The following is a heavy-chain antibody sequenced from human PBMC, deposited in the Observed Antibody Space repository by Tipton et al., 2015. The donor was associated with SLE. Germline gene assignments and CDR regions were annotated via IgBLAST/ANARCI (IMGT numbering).Heavy chain of an antibody. J-gene: IGHJ4*02. D-gene: IGHD7-27*01. Sequence: TLSLTCTVSGYSISTGYYWAWIRQPPGKGLEWIGNIFYSGDTYYNPSLKSRVTISVDTSKNQFSLKLNSVTAADTAVYYCARDLGTDPPYYLDYWGQGTLVTVSS. CDR2: IFYSGDT. V-gene: IGHV4-38-2*02. CDR3: ARDLGTDPPYYLDY. CDR1: GYSISTGYY.